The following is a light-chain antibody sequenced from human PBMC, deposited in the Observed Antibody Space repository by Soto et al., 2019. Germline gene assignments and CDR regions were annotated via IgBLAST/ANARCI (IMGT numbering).Light chain of an antibody. CDR3: QQVDSYPRT. Sequence: TQLTQSPSSLSASVGDRVTVTCRASQGIGTYLVWYQQKSGKAPTVLIYASSTLQTGVPSRFSGSGSGTDFSRTIISLYPEDIATYYCQQVDSYPRTFGQGTKVDIK. J-gene: IGKJ1*01. CDR1: QGIGTY. V-gene: IGKV1-9*01. CDR2: ASS.